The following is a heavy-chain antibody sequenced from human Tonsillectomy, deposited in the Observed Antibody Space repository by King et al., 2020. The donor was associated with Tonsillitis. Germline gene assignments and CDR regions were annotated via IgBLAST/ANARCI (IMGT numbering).Heavy chain of an antibody. D-gene: IGHD3-3*01. Sequence: VQLVESGGGLVKPGGSLRLSCAASGFTFSSYSMNWVRQAPGKGLEWVSSISTSSTYIYYADSVKGRFTISRDNAKNSLYLQMNSLRAEDTAVYYCAREYYDFWMGSNYLGYYGMDVWGQGTTVTVSS. CDR3: AREYYDFWMGSNYLGYYGMDV. J-gene: IGHJ6*02. CDR2: ISTSSTYI. V-gene: IGHV3-21*01. CDR1: GFTFSSYS.